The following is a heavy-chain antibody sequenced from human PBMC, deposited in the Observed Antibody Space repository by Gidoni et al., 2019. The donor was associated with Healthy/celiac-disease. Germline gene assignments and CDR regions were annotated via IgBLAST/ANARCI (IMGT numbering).Heavy chain of an antibody. V-gene: IGHV4-38-2*01. Sequence: QVQLPESGPGLVKPSETLSLTCAVSGYSISSGYYGGWIRQPPGKGLEWIGSIYHSGSTYYNPSLKSRVTISVDTSKNQFSLKLSSVTAADTAVYYCARGEGYCSSTSCYDNWFDPWGQGTLVTVSS. CDR3: ARGEGYCSSTSCYDNWFDP. D-gene: IGHD2-2*01. CDR1: GYSISSGYY. J-gene: IGHJ5*02. CDR2: IYHSGST.